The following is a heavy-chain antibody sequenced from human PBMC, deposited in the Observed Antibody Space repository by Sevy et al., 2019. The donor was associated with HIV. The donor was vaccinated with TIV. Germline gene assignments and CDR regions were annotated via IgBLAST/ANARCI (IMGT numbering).Heavy chain of an antibody. CDR2: ISSNGGST. Sequence: GGSLRLSCSASGFTFSSYAMHWVRQAPGKGLEYVSAISSNGGSTYYADSVKGRFTISRDNSKNTLYLQMSSLRAEDTAVYYCVKDPLTGSSGWFGGAFDIWGQGTMVTASS. D-gene: IGHD6-19*01. CDR3: VKDPLTGSSGWFGGAFDI. J-gene: IGHJ3*02. V-gene: IGHV3-64D*06. CDR1: GFTFSSYA.